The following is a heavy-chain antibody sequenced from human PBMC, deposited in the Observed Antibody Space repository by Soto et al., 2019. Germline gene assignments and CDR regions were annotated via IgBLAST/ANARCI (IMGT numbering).Heavy chain of an antibody. D-gene: IGHD5-12*01. CDR2: ISYDGSNK. CDR1: GFTFSSYG. CDR3: AKVDHSGYDDYYYYGMDV. V-gene: IGHV3-30*18. Sequence: GGSLRLSCAASGFTFSSYGMHWVRQAPGKGLEWVAVISYDGSNKYYADSVKGRFTISRDNSKNTLYLQMNSLRAEDTAVYYCAKVDHSGYDDYYYYGMDVWGQGTTVTVPS. J-gene: IGHJ6*02.